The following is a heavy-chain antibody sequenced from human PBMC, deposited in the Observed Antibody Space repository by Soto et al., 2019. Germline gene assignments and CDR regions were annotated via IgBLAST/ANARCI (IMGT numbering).Heavy chain of an antibody. CDR1: GGSISSSSYY. J-gene: IGHJ3*02. Sequence: SETLSLTCTVSGGSISSSSYYWGWIRQPPGKGLEWIGSIYYSGSTYYNPSLKSRVTISVDTSKNQFSLKLSSVTAADTAVYYCARHDSRGYYWGYAFDIWGQGTMVIVSS. D-gene: IGHD3-22*01. CDR2: IYYSGST. V-gene: IGHV4-39*01. CDR3: ARHDSRGYYWGYAFDI.